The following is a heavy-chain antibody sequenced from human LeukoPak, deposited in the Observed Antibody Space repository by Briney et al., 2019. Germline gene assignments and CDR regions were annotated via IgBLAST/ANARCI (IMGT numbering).Heavy chain of an antibody. CDR2: IKSDGSST. CDR3: AKKWVGAAPFDY. D-gene: IGHD2-15*01. Sequence: PGGSLRLSCAASGFTFRSYWMNWVRQVPGKGLVWVSRIKSDGSSTSYADSVKGRFTISRDNSKNTLYLQMNSLRAEDTAVYYCAKKWVGAAPFDYWGQGTLVTVSS. J-gene: IGHJ4*02. V-gene: IGHV3-74*01. CDR1: GFTFRSYW.